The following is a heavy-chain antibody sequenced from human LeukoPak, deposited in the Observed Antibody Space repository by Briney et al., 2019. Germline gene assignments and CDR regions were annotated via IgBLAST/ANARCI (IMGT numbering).Heavy chain of an antibody. CDR3: AGLYYYGSRFDP. Sequence: SETPSLTCTVSGGSISSGSYYWSWIQQPAGKGLEWIGRIYTSGSTNYNPSLKSRVTISVDTSKNQFSLKLSSVTAADTAVYYCAGLYYYGSRFDPWGQGTLVTVSS. J-gene: IGHJ5*02. CDR1: GGSISSGSYY. V-gene: IGHV4-61*02. D-gene: IGHD3-10*01. CDR2: IYTSGST.